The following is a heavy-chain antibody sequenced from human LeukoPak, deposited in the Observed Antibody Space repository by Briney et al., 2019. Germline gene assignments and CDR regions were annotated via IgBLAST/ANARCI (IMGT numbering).Heavy chain of an antibody. D-gene: IGHD2-8*01. CDR2: ISGSDGPT. J-gene: IGHJ4*02. V-gene: IGHV3-23*01. Sequence: PGGSLRLSCAASGLTFSNYAMSWVRQAPGKGLEWVSSISGSDGPTYYADSVKGRFTISRDSFKSTVYLQMNSLRAEDTALYYCARWYCGTNGCYYDYWGQGTLVTVSS. CDR1: GLTFSNYA. CDR3: ARWYCGTNGCYYDY.